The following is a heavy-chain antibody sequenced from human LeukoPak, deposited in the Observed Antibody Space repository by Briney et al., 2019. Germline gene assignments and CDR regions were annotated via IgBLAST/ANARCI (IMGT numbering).Heavy chain of an antibody. CDR3: PRDTSTVLTPYFDY. J-gene: IGHJ4*01. CDR2: INLNSGGT. Sequence: ASVKVSCKASGFTFTGYYIHWVRQPPGQGLEWMGWINLNSGGTNYAQNFQGWVTMTRDTSISTVYLELSRLRPDDTAVYYSPRDTSTVLTPYFDYWGHGTLVTVPS. CDR1: GFTFTGYY. V-gene: IGHV1-2*04. D-gene: IGHD4-23*01.